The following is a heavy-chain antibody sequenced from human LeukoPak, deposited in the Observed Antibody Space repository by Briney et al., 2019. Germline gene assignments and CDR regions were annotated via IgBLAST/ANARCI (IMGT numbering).Heavy chain of an antibody. J-gene: IGHJ4*02. CDR1: GFTFSSYA. CDR2: ISYDGSNK. D-gene: IGHD3-3*01. Sequence: GGSLRLSCAAPGFTFSSYAMHWVRQAPGKGLEWVAVISYDGSNKYYADSVKGRFTISRDNSKNTLYLQMNSLRAEDTAVYYCARGPEDFWSGPYFDYWGQGTLVTVSS. CDR3: ARGPEDFWSGPYFDY. V-gene: IGHV3-30-3*01.